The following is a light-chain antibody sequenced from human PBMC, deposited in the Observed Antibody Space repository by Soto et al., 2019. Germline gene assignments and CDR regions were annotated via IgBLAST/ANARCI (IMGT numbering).Light chain of an antibody. CDR1: QTISTS. V-gene: IGKV3D-15*01. J-gene: IGKJ2*01. Sequence: EIVMTQSPGTLSVSPGERATLSCRASQTISTSLAWYQQKPGQAPRLLIYDASARATGIPGRFSGSGSGTEFTLTISGLQSDDFAVYSCQQYSNWRYTFGQGTRLEIK. CDR2: DAS. CDR3: QQYSNWRYT.